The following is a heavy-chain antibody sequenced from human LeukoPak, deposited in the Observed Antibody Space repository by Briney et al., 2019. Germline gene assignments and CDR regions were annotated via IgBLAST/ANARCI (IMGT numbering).Heavy chain of an antibody. V-gene: IGHV1-18*04. J-gene: IGHJ5*02. Sequence: ASVKVSCKASGYTFTGYYMHWVRQAPGQGLEWMGWISAYNGNTNYAQKLQGRVTMTTDTSTSTAYMELRSLRSDDTAVYYCARDHEYSGSTNWFDPWGQGTLVTVSS. CDR1: GYTFTGYY. CDR2: ISAYNGNT. CDR3: ARDHEYSGSTNWFDP. D-gene: IGHD5-12*01.